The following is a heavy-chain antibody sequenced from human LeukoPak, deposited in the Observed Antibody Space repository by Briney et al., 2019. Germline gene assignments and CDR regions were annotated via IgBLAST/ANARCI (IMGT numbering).Heavy chain of an antibody. D-gene: IGHD3-22*01. CDR2: ISSSSSTI. Sequence: HPGGSLRLSCAASGFTFSSYSMNWVRQAPGKGLEWVSYISSSSSTIYYADPVKGRFTISRDNAKNSLYLQMNSLRAEDTAVYYCARGGYYYDSSGYYYWGQGTLVTVSS. J-gene: IGHJ4*02. CDR3: ARGGYYYDSSGYYY. CDR1: GFTFSSYS. V-gene: IGHV3-48*01.